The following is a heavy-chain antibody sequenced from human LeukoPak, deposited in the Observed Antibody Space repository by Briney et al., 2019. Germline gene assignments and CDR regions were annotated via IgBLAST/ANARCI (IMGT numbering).Heavy chain of an antibody. CDR2: ISSSSSYI. CDR3: ARVEASGYDYGAFDY. Sequence: GGSLRLSCAASGFTFSSNSMNWVRQAPGKGLEWVSSISSSSSYIYYADSVKGRFTISRDNAKNSLYLQMNSLRAEDAAVYYCARVEASGYDYGAFDYWGQGTLVTVSS. CDR1: GFTFSSNS. D-gene: IGHD5-12*01. V-gene: IGHV3-21*01. J-gene: IGHJ4*02.